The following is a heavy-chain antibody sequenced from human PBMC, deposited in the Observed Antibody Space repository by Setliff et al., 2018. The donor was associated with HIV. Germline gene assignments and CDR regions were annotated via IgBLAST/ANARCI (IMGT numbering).Heavy chain of an antibody. V-gene: IGHV3-30*02. J-gene: IGHJ3*02. CDR2: IRYDGSNK. CDR1: GFTFSNYG. D-gene: IGHD3-16*01. CDR3: VKGGMTNAAFNI. Sequence: PWGSLRLSCAASGFTFSNYGMYWVRQAPGKGLEWVAFIRYDGSNKRYADNVKGRFTISRDNSKNTLYLQMNSLRLEDTALYYCVKGGMTNAAFNIWGPGTMVTVSS.